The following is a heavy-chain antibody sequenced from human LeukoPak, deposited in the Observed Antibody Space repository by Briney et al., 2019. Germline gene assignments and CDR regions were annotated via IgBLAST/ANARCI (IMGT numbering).Heavy chain of an antibody. CDR1: GFTFSSYG. Sequence: PGGSLRLSCAASGFTFSSYGMQWVRQAPGKGLEWVAFIPYDESNKYYADSVKGRFTISRDNAKNLLYLQMNSLRAEDTAVYYCASLYGTYFDYWGQGTLVTVSS. J-gene: IGHJ4*02. V-gene: IGHV3-30*02. D-gene: IGHD3-10*01. CDR2: IPYDESNK. CDR3: ASLYGTYFDY.